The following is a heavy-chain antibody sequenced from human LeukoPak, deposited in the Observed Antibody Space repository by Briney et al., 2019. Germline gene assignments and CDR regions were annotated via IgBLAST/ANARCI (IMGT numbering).Heavy chain of an antibody. Sequence: GSSVKVSCKASGGTFSSYAISWVRQAPGKGLEWMGLVDPEDGETIYAEKFQGRVTITADTSTDTAYMELSSLRSEDTAVYYCATGHGPMVVRYYGSGSASDYWGQGTLVTVSS. D-gene: IGHD3-10*01. CDR3: ATGHGPMVVRYYGSGSASDY. J-gene: IGHJ4*02. V-gene: IGHV1-69-2*01. CDR1: GGTFSSYA. CDR2: VDPEDGET.